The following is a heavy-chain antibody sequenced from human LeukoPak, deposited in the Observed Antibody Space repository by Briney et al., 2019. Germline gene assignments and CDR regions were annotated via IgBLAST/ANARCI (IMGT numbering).Heavy chain of an antibody. D-gene: IGHD6-13*01. CDR1: GFTFSNYG. J-gene: IGHJ4*02. CDR3: AKTAGIAAAADFDY. V-gene: IGHV3-23*01. CDR2: ISGSGDST. Sequence: PGGSLRLSCAASGFTFSNYGMSWVRQAPGKGLEGVSSISGSGDSTYYADSVKGRFTISRDNSKNTLYLQMNSLRAEDRAVYYCAKTAGIAAAADFDYWGQGTLVTVSS.